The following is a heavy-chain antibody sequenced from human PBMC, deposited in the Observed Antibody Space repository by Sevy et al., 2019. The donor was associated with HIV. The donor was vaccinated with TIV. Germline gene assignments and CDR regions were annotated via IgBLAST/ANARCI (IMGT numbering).Heavy chain of an antibody. V-gene: IGHV4-30-4*01. CDR2: IYYSGTT. D-gene: IGHD1-26*01. CDR3: ARGAHFTRFLDV. CDR1: GGSISSGDYY. J-gene: IGHJ6*02. Sequence: SETLSLTCTVSGGSISSGDYYWTWIRQSPGKGLEWIGYIYYSGTTYYNPSLKSRVTISVDTSKNQFSLKLSSVTAADSAVYYCARGAHFTRFLDVWGQGTTVTVSS.